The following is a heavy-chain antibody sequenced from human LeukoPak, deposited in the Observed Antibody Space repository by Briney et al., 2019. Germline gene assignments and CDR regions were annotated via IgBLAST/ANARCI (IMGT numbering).Heavy chain of an antibody. CDR1: GYTFANYA. D-gene: IGHD3-16*01. CDR3: ASPPPRRDYDAFDI. J-gene: IGHJ3*02. V-gene: IGHV1-69*04. CDR2: IIPILGIA. Sequence: SVKVSCKASGYTFANYAMNWVRQAPGQGLEWMGRIIPILGIANYAQKFQGRVTITADKSTSTAYMELSSLRSEDTAVYYCASPPPRRDYDAFDIWGQGTMVTVSS.